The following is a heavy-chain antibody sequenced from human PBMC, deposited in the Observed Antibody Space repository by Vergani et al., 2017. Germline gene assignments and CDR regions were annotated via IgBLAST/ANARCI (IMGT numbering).Heavy chain of an antibody. CDR3: AKAEGLLWFGELFGY. Sequence: EVQLLESGGRLVQPGGSLRLSCAASGFTVSSNYMSWVRQAPGKGLEWVSTIKNDGGKSHYADSVKGRFTISRDNSKNTLYLQMNSLRAEDTAVYYCAKAEGLLWFGELFGYWGQGTLVTVSS. J-gene: IGHJ4*02. V-gene: IGHV3-23*01. D-gene: IGHD3-10*01. CDR2: IKNDGGKS. CDR1: GFTVSSNY.